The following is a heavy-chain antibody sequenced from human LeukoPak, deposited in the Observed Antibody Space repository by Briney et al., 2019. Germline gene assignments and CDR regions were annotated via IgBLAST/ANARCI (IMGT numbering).Heavy chain of an antibody. CDR2: ISSSGSTI. Sequence: GGSLRLSCAASGFTFSSYEMNRVRQAPGKGLEWVSYISSSGSTIYYADSVKGRFTISRDNAKNSLYLQMNSLRAEDTAVYYCARAKGVSGWYFGGQGTLVTVSS. J-gene: IGHJ4*02. CDR3: ARAKGVSGWYF. V-gene: IGHV3-48*03. CDR1: GFTFSSYE. D-gene: IGHD6-19*01.